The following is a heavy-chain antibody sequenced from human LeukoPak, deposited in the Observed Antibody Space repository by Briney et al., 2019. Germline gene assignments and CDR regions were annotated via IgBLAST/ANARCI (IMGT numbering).Heavy chain of an antibody. CDR2: IYTSGST. J-gene: IGHJ4*02. V-gene: IGHV4-4*07. Sequence: SETLSLTCTVSGGSISSYYWSWIRQPAGKGLEWIGRIYTSGSTNYNPSLKSRVTMSVDTSKNQFSLKLSSVTAADTAVYYVAAHRGYSGFEYYYDSRWGFDYWGQGTLVTVSS. CDR3: AAHRGYSGFEYYYDSRWGFDY. D-gene: IGHD3-22*01. CDR1: GGSISSYY.